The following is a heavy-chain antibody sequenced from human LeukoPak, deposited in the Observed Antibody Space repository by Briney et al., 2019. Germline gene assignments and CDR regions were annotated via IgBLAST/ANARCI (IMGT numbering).Heavy chain of an antibody. D-gene: IGHD4-23*01. CDR2: IYPGDYDT. Sequence: GESLKISCQASGYSFTSYSIAWVRQMPGKGLEWMRIIYPGDYDTSYSPSFQGQVTISADKSISTAYLQWSSLKASDTAMYYCARRDYGGKHFDYWGQGTLVTVSS. V-gene: IGHV5-51*01. J-gene: IGHJ4*02. CDR3: ARRDYGGKHFDY. CDR1: GYSFTSYS.